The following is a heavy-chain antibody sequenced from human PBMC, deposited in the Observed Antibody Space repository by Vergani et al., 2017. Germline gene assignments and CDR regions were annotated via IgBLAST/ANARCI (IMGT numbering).Heavy chain of an antibody. Sequence: VQMVESGGGLVKPGGSLRLSCETSGFIFSDYNLNWVRQAPGKGLEWMAWIRPYTGHTIYAQKFQDRVTMTADTSTNTAYMELRSLRSDDTAVYFCARVAPSNSEVTPTAFDVWGQGTMVTVSS. CDR3: ARVAPSNSEVTPTAFDV. J-gene: IGHJ3*01. D-gene: IGHD1-1*01. V-gene: IGHV1-18*01. CDR2: IRPYTGHT. CDR1: GFIFSDYN.